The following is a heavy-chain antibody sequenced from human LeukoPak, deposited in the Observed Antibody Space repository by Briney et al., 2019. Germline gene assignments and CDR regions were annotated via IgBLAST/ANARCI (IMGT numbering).Heavy chain of an antibody. CDR1: GFTFSDYH. Sequence: GGSLRLSCAASGFTFSDYHMSWIRQASGKGLEWVSYVSSSGGTISYADSVKGRFSISRDNAKKSLYLQMNSLRAEDTAVYYCARGPVSSSGFFDYWGQGTPVTVSS. V-gene: IGHV3-11*01. CDR3: ARGPVSSSGFFDY. J-gene: IGHJ4*02. D-gene: IGHD3-22*01. CDR2: VSSSGGTI.